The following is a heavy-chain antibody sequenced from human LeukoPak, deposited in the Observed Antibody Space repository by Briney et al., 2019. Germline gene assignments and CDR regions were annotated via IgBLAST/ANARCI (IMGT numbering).Heavy chain of an antibody. V-gene: IGHV4-59*08. Sequence: PSETLSLTCTVSGGSISSYYWSWIRQPPGKGLEWIGYIYYSGSTNYNPSLKSRVTISVDTSKNQFSLKLSSVTAADTAVCYCARHGETVSTMVRGVIIWGFDYWGQGTLVTVSS. CDR1: GGSISSYY. J-gene: IGHJ4*02. CDR2: IYYSGST. D-gene: IGHD3-10*01. CDR3: ARHGETVSTMVRGVIIWGFDY.